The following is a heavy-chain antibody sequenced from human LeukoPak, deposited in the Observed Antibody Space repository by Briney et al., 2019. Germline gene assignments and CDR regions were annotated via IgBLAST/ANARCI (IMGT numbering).Heavy chain of an antibody. J-gene: IGHJ5*02. CDR2: ISPTSTSI. V-gene: IGHV3-48*01. Sequence: GRSLRLSCAASGFTSSSYSMNWVRQAPGTGVEWISYISPTSTSIYYADSVKGRFTITRDNAEKSLYLQINSLRAEDRAVYYCARDAASGNNWCDPWGQGTLVTVSS. D-gene: IGHD2-15*01. CDR3: ARDAASGNNWCDP. CDR1: GFTSSSYS.